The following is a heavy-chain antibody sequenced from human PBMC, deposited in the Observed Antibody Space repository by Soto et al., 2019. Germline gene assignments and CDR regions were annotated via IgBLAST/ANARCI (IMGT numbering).Heavy chain of an antibody. J-gene: IGHJ6*03. CDR2: IRSKAYGGTT. CDR1: GFTFGDYA. D-gene: IGHD6-6*01. Sequence: GGSLRLSCAASGFTFGDYAMSWFRQAPGKGLEWVGFIRSKAYGGTTEYAASVKGRFTISRDDSKSIAYLQMNSLKTEDTAVYYCTRGVEQLVQDYYYYYLDVWGKGTSDTVSS. CDR3: TRGVEQLVQDYYYYYLDV. V-gene: IGHV3-49*03.